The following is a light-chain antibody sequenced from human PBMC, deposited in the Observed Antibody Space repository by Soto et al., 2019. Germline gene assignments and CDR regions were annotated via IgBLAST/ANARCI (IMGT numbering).Light chain of an antibody. CDR3: QQRRIWLT. CDR1: QSVGSY. V-gene: IGKV3-11*01. CDR2: EAS. J-gene: IGKJ4*01. Sequence: EIVLTQSPATLSLSPGERATLSCRASQSVGSYLAWYQQRPGQAPRLLIYEASNRATGIPARFSGSGSGTDFTLTISSLEPEDFAVYYCQQRRIWLTFGGGTKVEIK.